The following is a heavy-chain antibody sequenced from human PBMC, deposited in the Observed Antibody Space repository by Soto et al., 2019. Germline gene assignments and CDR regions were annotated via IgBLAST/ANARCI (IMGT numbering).Heavy chain of an antibody. V-gene: IGHV3-23*01. Sequence: GGSLRLSCAASGFTFSSYAMSWVRQAPGRGLEWVSAISGSGGSTYYADSVKGRFTISRDNSKNTLYLQMNSLRAEDTAVYYCAKLGGYCSGGSCYHAEAFDIWGQGTMVTVSS. CDR3: AKLGGYCSGGSCYHAEAFDI. CDR2: ISGSGGST. CDR1: GFTFSSYA. J-gene: IGHJ3*02. D-gene: IGHD2-15*01.